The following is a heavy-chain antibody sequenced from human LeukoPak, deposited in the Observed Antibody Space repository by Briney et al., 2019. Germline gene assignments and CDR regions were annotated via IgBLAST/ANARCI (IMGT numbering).Heavy chain of an antibody. V-gene: IGHV4-31*03. CDR2: IHYSGSS. D-gene: IGHD2-2*02. CDR3: ARVVSDCGGARCYKGYLDY. CDR1: GASISSGDYF. Sequence: NASETLSLTCRVSGASISSGDYFWTWIRQHPGKGLEWIGYIHYSGSSYYNPSLRSRMIISVDTSKNQFSLQLSSVTAADTAVYYCARVVSDCGGARCYKGYLDYWGQGTLVTVSS. J-gene: IGHJ4*02.